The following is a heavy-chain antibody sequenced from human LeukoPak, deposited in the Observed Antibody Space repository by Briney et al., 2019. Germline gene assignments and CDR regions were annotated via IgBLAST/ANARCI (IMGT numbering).Heavy chain of an antibody. CDR2: VDPEDGET. V-gene: IGHV1-69-2*01. Sequence: ASVKIPCKVSGYTFTDYYMHWVQQAPGKGLEWMGLVDPEDGETIYAEKFQGRVTITADTSTDTAYMELSSLRSEDTAVYYCATDPRRDIVVVPAANRYYYYYMDVWGKGTTVTVSS. D-gene: IGHD2-2*01. CDR1: GYTFTDYY. J-gene: IGHJ6*03. CDR3: ATDPRRDIVVVPAANRYYYYYMDV.